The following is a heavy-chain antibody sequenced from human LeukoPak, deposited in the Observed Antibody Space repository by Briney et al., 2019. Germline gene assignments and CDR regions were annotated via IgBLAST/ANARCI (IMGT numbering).Heavy chain of an antibody. J-gene: IGHJ5*02. CDR1: GDSMIDNNFY. CDR3: TKDSFGAVRDS. Sequence: SETLSLTCTVSGDSMIDNNFYWGWTRQSPQKGLEWIASIYHNGRSLYNPSLRSRVTISLDAPKNQIFLKLSSVTAADTAVYYCTKDSFGAVRDSWGRGILVTVSS. D-gene: IGHD1-26*01. V-gene: IGHV4-39*07. CDR2: IYHNGRS.